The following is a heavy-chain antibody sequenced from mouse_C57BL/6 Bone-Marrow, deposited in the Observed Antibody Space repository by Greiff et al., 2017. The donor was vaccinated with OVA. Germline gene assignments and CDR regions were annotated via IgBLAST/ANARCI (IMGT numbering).Heavy chain of an antibody. J-gene: IGHJ2*01. V-gene: IGHV1-81*01. Sequence: QVQLQQSGAELARPGASVKLSCMASGYTFTSYGISWVKQRTGQGLEWIGEIYPRSGNTYYNEKFKGKATLTADKSSSTAYMELRSLTSEDSAVYFCARFLYYGSSYGGYYFDYWGQGTTLTVSS. CDR2: IYPRSGNT. D-gene: IGHD1-1*01. CDR1: GYTFTSYG. CDR3: ARFLYYGSSYGGYYFDY.